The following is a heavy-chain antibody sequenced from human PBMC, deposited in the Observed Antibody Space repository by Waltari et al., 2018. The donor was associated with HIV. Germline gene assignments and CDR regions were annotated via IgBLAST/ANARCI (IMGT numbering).Heavy chain of an antibody. Sequence: QVHLVESGGGVVQPGRSLRLSCAASGFPFSSYAIHWFRQAPGKGLRWVALISYDGSNKYYADSVKGRFTISRDNSKNTLYLQMNSLRAEDTSVYYCARDTGYCSFGSCSYNWLDPWGQGTLVSVSS. V-gene: IGHV3-30*01. J-gene: IGHJ5*02. D-gene: IGHD2-15*01. CDR2: ISYDGSNK. CDR3: ARDTGYCSFGSCSYNWLDP. CDR1: GFPFSSYA.